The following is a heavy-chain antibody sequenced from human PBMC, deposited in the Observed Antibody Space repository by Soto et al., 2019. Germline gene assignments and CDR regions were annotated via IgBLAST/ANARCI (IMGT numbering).Heavy chain of an antibody. CDR1: GYTFTSYA. CDR3: ARDSQSGGRVYYFDY. D-gene: IGHD6-25*01. J-gene: IGHJ4*02. Sequence: ASVKVSCKASGYTFTSYAMHWVRQAPAQRLEWMGWINAGNGNTKYSQKFQGRVTITRDTSASTAYMELSSLRSEDTAVYYCARDSQSGGRVYYFDYWGQGTLVTVSS. CDR2: INAGNGNT. V-gene: IGHV1-3*01.